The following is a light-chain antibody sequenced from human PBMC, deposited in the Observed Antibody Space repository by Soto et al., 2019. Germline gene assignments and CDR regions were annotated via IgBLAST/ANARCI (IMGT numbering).Light chain of an antibody. V-gene: IGLV1-40*01. CDR1: TSNIGAGYD. CDR3: QAYGIKLSSPV. CDR2: ANT. Sequence: QAVLTQPPSVSGAPGQSVTISFAGNTSNIGAGYDVHWYQQFPGTAPRLVIHANTNRPSGVLDRFSGSKSGTSASLGITGLMADDEADYHCQAYGIKLSSPVFGGGTKLTVL. J-gene: IGLJ2*01.